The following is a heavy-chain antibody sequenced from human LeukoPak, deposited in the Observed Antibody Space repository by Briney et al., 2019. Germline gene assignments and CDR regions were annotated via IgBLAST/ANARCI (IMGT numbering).Heavy chain of an antibody. CDR2: ISYDGSNK. J-gene: IGHJ4*02. CDR1: GFTFSSYG. D-gene: IGHD3-22*01. Sequence: GGSLRLSCAASGFTFSSYGMHWVREAPGKRREWVAVISYDGSNKYYADSVKGRFTISRDNSKNTLYLQMNSLRAEDTAVYYCAKDDDSSGYYPDYWGQGTLVTVSS. CDR3: AKDDDSSGYYPDY. V-gene: IGHV3-30*18.